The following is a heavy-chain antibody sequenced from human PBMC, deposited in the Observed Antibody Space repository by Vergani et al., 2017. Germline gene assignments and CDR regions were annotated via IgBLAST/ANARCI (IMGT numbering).Heavy chain of an antibody. D-gene: IGHD3-9*01. Sequence: QVQLVQSGAEVKKPGSSVKVSCKASGGTFSSYTISWVRQAPGQGLEWMGRIIPILGIANYAQKFQGRVTITADKSTSTAYMELSSLGSEDTAVYYCARERFTILTNDAFDIWGQGTMVTVYS. J-gene: IGHJ3*02. CDR3: ARERFTILTNDAFDI. CDR2: IIPILGIA. CDR1: GGTFSSYT. V-gene: IGHV1-69*08.